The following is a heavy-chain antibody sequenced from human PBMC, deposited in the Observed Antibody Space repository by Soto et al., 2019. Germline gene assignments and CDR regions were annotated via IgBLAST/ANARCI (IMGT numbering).Heavy chain of an antibody. Sequence: GGSLRLSCAASGFTFSSYAMSWVRQAPGKGLEWVSAISGSGFSTYYADSVKGRFTISRDNSKNTLYLQMNSLRAEDTAVYYCAKDYYGSGSYYLSYYGMDVWGQGTTVTVSS. CDR3: AKDYYGSGSYYLSYYGMDV. CDR1: GFTFSSYA. CDR2: ISGSGFST. J-gene: IGHJ6*02. V-gene: IGHV3-23*01. D-gene: IGHD3-10*01.